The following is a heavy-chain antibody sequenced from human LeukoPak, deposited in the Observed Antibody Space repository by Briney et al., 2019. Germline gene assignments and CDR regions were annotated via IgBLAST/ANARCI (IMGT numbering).Heavy chain of an antibody. CDR1: GGTISSYY. V-gene: IGHV4-59*12. CDR3: ARDSLYCSRTNCYTDFDY. D-gene: IGHD2-2*02. Sequence: SETLSLTCTVSGGTISSYYWSWIRQPPGKGLEWIGYINYSGSTNYNPSLKSRVTMSVVTSKNQFSLKLSSVTAADTAVYYCARDSLYCSRTNCYTDFDYWGQGTLVTVSS. CDR2: INYSGST. J-gene: IGHJ4*02.